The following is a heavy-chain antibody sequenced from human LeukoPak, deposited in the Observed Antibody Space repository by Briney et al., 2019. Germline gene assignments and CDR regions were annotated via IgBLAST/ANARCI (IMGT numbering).Heavy chain of an antibody. D-gene: IGHD3-3*01. CDR3: ARMDDNYDFWSGYFDSCFDY. J-gene: IGHJ4*02. CDR2: INPNSGGT. Sequence: ASVKVSCKASGYTFTGYYMHWVRQAPGQGLEWMGWINPNSGGTNYAQKFQGRVTMTRDTSISTVYMELSRLRSDDTAVYYCARMDDNYDFWSGYFDSCFDYWGQGTLVTVSS. V-gene: IGHV1-2*02. CDR1: GYTFTGYY.